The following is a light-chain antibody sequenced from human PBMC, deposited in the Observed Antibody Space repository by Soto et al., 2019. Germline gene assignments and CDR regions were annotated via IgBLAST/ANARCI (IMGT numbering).Light chain of an antibody. CDR3: AAWDDSLSGPI. CDR1: RSNIASNT. J-gene: IGLJ2*01. Sequence: QSVLTQPPSVSGTPGQRLTISCSGGRSNIASNTVNWYQQLPGTAPKLLLYGNDQRPSGVPGRFSGSKSGTSASLAISGLQSDDAAEYFCAAWDDSLSGPIFGGGTQLTVL. V-gene: IGLV1-44*01. CDR2: GND.